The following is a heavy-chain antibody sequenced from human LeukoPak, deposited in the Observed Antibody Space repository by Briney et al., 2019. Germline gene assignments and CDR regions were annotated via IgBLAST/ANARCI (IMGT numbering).Heavy chain of an antibody. CDR3: ARTSVTKSVWGTFGNI. CDR2: IDHSGST. D-gene: IGHD3-16*01. Sequence: SETLSLTCAVYGGSFSGYYWSWIRQPPGKGLEWIGEIDHSGSTNYNPSLKSRVTISVDTSKNQFSLKLSSVTAADTAVYYCARTSVTKSVWGTFGNIWGQGTMVTVSS. J-gene: IGHJ3*02. CDR1: GGSFSGYY. V-gene: IGHV4-34*01.